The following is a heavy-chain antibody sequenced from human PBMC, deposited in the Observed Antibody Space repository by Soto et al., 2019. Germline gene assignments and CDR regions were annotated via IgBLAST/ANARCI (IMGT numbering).Heavy chain of an antibody. CDR2: ISGSGGST. CDR1: GFTFSSYA. V-gene: IGHV3-23*01. CDR3: AKVRGYDSSGYYPNWFDP. J-gene: IGHJ5*02. Sequence: GGSLRLSCAASGFTFSSYAMSWVRQAPGKGLEWVSAISGSGGSTYYADSVKGRFTISRDNSKNTLYLQMNSLRAEDTAVYYCAKVRGYDSSGYYPNWFDPWGQGTLVTVSS. D-gene: IGHD3-22*01.